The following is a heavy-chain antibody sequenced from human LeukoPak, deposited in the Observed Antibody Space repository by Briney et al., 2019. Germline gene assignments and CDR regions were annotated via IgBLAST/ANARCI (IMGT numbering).Heavy chain of an antibody. CDR3: ARDLGYCSSTSCLNWFDP. J-gene: IGHJ5*02. V-gene: IGHV4-59*12. D-gene: IGHD2-2*01. CDR2: IYYSGST. CDR1: GGSISSYY. Sequence: SETLSLTCTVSGGSISSYYWSWIRQPPGKGPEWIGYIYYSGSTNYNPSLKSRVTMSVDTSKNQFSLKLSSVTAADTAVYYCARDLGYCSSTSCLNWFDPWGQGTLVTVSS.